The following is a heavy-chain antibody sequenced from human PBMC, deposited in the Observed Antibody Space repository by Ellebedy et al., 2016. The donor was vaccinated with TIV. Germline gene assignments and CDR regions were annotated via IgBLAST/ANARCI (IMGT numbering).Heavy chain of an antibody. CDR2: ISYDGSNK. D-gene: IGHD1-26*01. J-gene: IGHJ4*02. V-gene: IGHV3-30-3*01. Sequence: PGGSLRLSCAASGFTFSSSAMYWVRQAPGKGLEWVAVISYDGSNKYYADSVKGRFTISRDNSKNTLYLQRNSLRIEDTAVYYCATESPRVQELRFDYWGQGTLVTVSS. CDR3: ATESPRVQELRFDY. CDR1: GFTFSSSA.